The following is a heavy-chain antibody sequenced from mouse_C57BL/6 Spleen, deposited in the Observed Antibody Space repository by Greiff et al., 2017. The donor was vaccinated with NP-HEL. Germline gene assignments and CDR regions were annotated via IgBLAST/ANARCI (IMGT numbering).Heavy chain of an antibody. J-gene: IGHJ4*01. CDR1: GYTFTGYW. V-gene: IGHV1-9*01. D-gene: IGHD1-1*01. CDR3: ARPHYYGSSYAGYYAMDY. CDR2: ILPGSGST. Sequence: QVQLQQSGAELMKPGASVKLSCKATGYTFTGYWIEWVKQRPGHGLEWIGEILPGSGSTNYNEKFKGKATFTADTSSNTAYMQLSSLTTEDSAIYYCARPHYYGSSYAGYYAMDYWGQGTSVTVSS.